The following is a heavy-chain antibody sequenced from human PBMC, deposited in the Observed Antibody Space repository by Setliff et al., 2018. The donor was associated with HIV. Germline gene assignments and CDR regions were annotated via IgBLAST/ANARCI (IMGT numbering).Heavy chain of an antibody. CDR1: GFAFSSQA. CDR2: ISESG. CDR3: VRDIGFNLYDH. D-gene: IGHD2-2*02. V-gene: IGHV3-23*01. Sequence: AGGSLRLSCAASGFAFSSQAMSWVRQAPGKGLDWVSVISESGYNADSVKGRFTISRDNAKNTLYLQMSSLRAEDRAVYYCVRDIGFNLYDHWGQGTLVTVSS. J-gene: IGHJ4*02.